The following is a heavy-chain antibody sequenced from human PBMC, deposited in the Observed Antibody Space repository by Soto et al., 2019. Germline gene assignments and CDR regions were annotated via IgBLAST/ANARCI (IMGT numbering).Heavy chain of an antibody. CDR1: GFTFSSYW. D-gene: IGHD5-12*01. V-gene: IGHV3-7*01. Sequence: EVQLVESGGGLVQPGGSLRLSCAASGFTFSSYWMSWVRQAPGKGLEWVANIKQDGSEKYYVDSVKGRFTISRDNAKNSLYLQMNSLRAEDTAVDYCARDRVEMATIAYEAFDIWGQGTMVTVSS. CDR3: ARDRVEMATIAYEAFDI. J-gene: IGHJ3*02. CDR2: IKQDGSEK.